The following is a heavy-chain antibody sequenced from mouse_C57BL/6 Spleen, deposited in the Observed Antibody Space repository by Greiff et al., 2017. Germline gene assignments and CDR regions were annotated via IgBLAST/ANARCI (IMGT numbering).Heavy chain of an antibody. CDR3: ARRDGNYVFSCAY. D-gene: IGHD2-1*01. Sequence: EVKLMESGGGLVKPGGSLKLSCAASGFTFSDYGMHWVRQAPEKGLEWVAYISSGSSTIYYADTVKGRFTISRDNAKNTLFLQMTSLRSEDTAMYYCARRDGNYVFSCAYWGQGTLVTVSA. J-gene: IGHJ3*01. CDR1: GFTFSDYG. CDR2: ISSGSSTI. V-gene: IGHV5-17*01.